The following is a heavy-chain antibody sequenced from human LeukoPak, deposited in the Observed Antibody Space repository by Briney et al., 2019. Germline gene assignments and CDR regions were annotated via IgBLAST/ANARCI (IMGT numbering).Heavy chain of an antibody. CDR3: ARDRQYGTSWRRTLFDP. CDR1: GYTFTGYY. D-gene: IGHD1-14*01. Sequence: ASVKVSCKASGYTFTGYYINWVRQAPGQSLEWMGWINPNSGATKFAQKFQGRVTLTRDTSINTAYMELTSLRSDDTAVYFCARDRQYGTSWRRTLFDPWGQGTLVTVSS. J-gene: IGHJ5*02. V-gene: IGHV1-2*02. CDR2: INPNSGAT.